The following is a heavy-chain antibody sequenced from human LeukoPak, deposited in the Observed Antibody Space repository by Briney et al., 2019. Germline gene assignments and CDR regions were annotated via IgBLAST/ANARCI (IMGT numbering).Heavy chain of an antibody. J-gene: IGHJ4*02. Sequence: EASVKVSCKASGYTFTSYGISWVRQAPGQGLEWMGWISAYNGNTNYAQKLQGRVTMTTDTSTSTAYMELRSLRSDDTAVYYCAREAYCSGGSCYPEGRTSSDYWGQGTLVTVSS. V-gene: IGHV1-18*01. CDR1: GYTFTSYG. CDR2: ISAYNGNT. D-gene: IGHD2-15*01. CDR3: AREAYCSGGSCYPEGRTSSDY.